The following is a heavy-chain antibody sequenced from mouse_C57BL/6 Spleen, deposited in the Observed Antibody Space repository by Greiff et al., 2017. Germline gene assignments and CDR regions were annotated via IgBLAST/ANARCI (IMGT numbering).Heavy chain of an antibody. J-gene: IGHJ3*01. CDR3: TTRGLGAY. D-gene: IGHD2-4*01. Sequence: EVQLQQSGAELVRPGASVKLSCTASGFNIKDDYMHWVKQRPEQGLEWIGWIDPENGDTEYASKFQGKATITADTSSNTAYLQLSSLTSEDTAVYYCTTRGLGAYWGQGTLVTVSA. CDR2: IDPENGDT. CDR1: GFNIKDDY. V-gene: IGHV14-4*01.